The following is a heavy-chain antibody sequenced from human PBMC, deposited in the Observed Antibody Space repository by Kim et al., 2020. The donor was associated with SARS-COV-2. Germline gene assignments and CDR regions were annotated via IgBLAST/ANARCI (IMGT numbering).Heavy chain of an antibody. CDR1: GFTFTGYA. Sequence: GGSLRLSCAASGFTFTGYAINWVRQAPGKGLEWVSTMNGRGGSPYYADSVKGRSTMSGDWSVDTLFLQMDSLRAEDTGVYYCARSRPGNHYFDYWGRGSLVTVSS. V-gene: IGHV3-23*01. CDR3: ARSRPGNHYFDY. CDR2: MNGRGGSP. J-gene: IGHJ4*01. D-gene: IGHD3-10*01.